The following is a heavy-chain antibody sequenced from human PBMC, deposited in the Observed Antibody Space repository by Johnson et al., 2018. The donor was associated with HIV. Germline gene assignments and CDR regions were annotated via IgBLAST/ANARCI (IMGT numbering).Heavy chain of an antibody. CDR1: GFTFSSYG. CDR2: IWYDGSNK. CDR3: AKVVRRDLDAFDI. D-gene: IGHD2-2*01. Sequence: VESGGGVVQPGRSLRLSCAASGFTFSSYGMHWVRQAPGKGLEWVAVIWYDGSNKYYADSVKGRFTISRDNSKNTLYLQMNSLRAEDTAVYYCAKVVRRDLDAFDIWGQWTMVTVSS. V-gene: IGHV3-33*06. J-gene: IGHJ3*02.